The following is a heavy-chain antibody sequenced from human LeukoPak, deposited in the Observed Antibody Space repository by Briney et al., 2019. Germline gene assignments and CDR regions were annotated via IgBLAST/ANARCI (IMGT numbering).Heavy chain of an antibody. Sequence: SETLSLTCTVSGSSISRYYWSWLRQPPGKGLEWIGYIYHSGSTNYNPSLKSRVTISLDTSKNQFSLKLCSVTAADTAVYYCARDRPYYYGSGSYYDGFDSWGQGTLVTVSS. D-gene: IGHD3-10*01. CDR2: IYHSGST. CDR3: ARDRPYYYGSGSYYDGFDS. J-gene: IGHJ4*02. CDR1: GSSISRYY. V-gene: IGHV4-59*01.